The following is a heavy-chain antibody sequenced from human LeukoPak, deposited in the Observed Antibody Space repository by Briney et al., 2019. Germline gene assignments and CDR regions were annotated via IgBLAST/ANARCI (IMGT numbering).Heavy chain of an antibody. CDR1: GYTFTNYG. V-gene: IGHV1-18*01. D-gene: IGHD5-12*01. CDR2: ISPYNGNR. Sequence: GASVKVSCKASGYTFTNYGISWVRQAPGQGLEWMGWISPYNGNRDYAQKVQGRVTMTTDTSTSTAYMELRSLRSDDTAVYYCARGNSGYEGYYYMDVWGKGTTVTVSS. CDR3: ARGNSGYEGYYYMDV. J-gene: IGHJ6*03.